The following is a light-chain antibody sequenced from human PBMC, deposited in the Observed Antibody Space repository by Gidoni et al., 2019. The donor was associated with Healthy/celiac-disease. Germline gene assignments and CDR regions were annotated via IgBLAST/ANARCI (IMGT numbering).Light chain of an antibody. J-gene: IGLJ1*01. CDR3: SSYAGSNNLV. V-gene: IGLV2-8*01. CDR1: ISDVGGYHY. CDR2: AVS. Sequence: QSALTQPPSSSGSPGQSVTISCTGTISDVGGYHYVSWYQQHPGKATQLMFSAVSKRPSGVPDRFSGSKSGNTASLTVSGLQAEDEADYYCSSYAGSNNLVFGTGTKVTVL.